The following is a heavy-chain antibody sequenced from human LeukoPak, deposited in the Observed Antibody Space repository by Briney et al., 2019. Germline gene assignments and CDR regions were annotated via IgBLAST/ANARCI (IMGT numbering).Heavy chain of an antibody. CDR2: ISSSNTI. D-gene: IGHD2-15*01. CDR1: GFTFSSYS. V-gene: IGHV3-48*01. Sequence: PGGSLRLSCAASGFTFSSYSMNWVRQAPGKGLEWVSYISSSNTIYYADSVKGRFTISRDNAKNSLYLQMNSLRAEDTAVYYCARILLAAGAFDIWGQGTMVTVSS. CDR3: ARILLAAGAFDI. J-gene: IGHJ3*02.